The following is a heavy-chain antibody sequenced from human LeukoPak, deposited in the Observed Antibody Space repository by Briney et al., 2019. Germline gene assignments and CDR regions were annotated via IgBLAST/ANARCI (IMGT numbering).Heavy chain of an antibody. CDR1: GGSISSGGYY. J-gene: IGHJ1*01. CDR2: IYYSGST. Sequence: SETLSLTCTVSGGSISSGGYYWSWLRQHPGKGLEWIGYIYYSGSTYYNPSLKSRVTISVDTSKNQFSLKLSSVTAADTAVYYCARVRTAVKYFQHWGQGTLVTVSS. V-gene: IGHV4-31*03. D-gene: IGHD3-16*02. CDR3: ARVRTAVKYFQH.